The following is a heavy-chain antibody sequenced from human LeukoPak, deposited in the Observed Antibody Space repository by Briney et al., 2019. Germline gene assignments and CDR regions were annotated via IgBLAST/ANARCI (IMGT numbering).Heavy chain of an antibody. CDR2: IDHSGST. CDR3: ARGEAEIDY. CDR1: GGSFSDYS. Sequence: SETLSLTCAVHGGSFSDYSWSWIRQPPGKGLEWIGEIDHSGSTTYNPSLKSRVTILVDTSNYQFSLKLTSVTAADTAVYYCARGEAEIDYWGQGTLSPSPQ. J-gene: IGHJ4*02. V-gene: IGHV4-34*01.